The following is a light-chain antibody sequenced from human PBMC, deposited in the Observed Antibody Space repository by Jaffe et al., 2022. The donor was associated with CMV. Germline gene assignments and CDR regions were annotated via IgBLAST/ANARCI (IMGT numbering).Light chain of an antibody. CDR2: ENNNHETN. Sequence: QSVLTQPPSVSATPGQKVTISCSGGSSNIGNNFVSWYQHLPGSAPKLLIYENNNHETNNRPSGIPDRFSGSKSGTSATLGITGLQTGDEADYYCGTWDSSLTTMVFGGGTKLTVL. J-gene: IGLJ3*02. CDR1: SSNIGNNF. CDR3: GTWDSSLTTMV. V-gene: IGLV1-51*02.